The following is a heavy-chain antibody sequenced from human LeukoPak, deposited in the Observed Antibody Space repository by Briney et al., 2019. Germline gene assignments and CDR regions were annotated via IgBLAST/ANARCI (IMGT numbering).Heavy chain of an antibody. Sequence: GGSLRLSCAASGFTFNSYCMTWVRQAPGKGLEWVADIKQDGSDKYYAGSVKGRFTISRDNAKNSLYLQMNSLRAEDTAVYFCARYNSAWKTDDYWGRGTLVTVSS. D-gene: IGHD6-19*01. J-gene: IGHJ4*02. CDR3: ARYNSAWKTDDY. CDR1: GFTFNSYC. V-gene: IGHV3-7*03. CDR2: IKQDGSDK.